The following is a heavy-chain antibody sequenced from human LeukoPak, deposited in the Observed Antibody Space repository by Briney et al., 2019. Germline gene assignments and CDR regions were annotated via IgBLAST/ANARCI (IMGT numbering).Heavy chain of an antibody. CDR1: GFTVSSNY. CDR3: AGDRSSGSYFDAFDI. Sequence: GGSLRLSCAASGFTVSSNYMSWVRQAPGKGLEWVSVIYSGGSTYYADSVKGRFTISRDNSKNTLYLQMNSLRAEDTAVYYCAGDRSSGSYFDAFDIWGQGTMVTVSS. J-gene: IGHJ3*02. V-gene: IGHV3-66*02. D-gene: IGHD1-26*01. CDR2: IYSGGST.